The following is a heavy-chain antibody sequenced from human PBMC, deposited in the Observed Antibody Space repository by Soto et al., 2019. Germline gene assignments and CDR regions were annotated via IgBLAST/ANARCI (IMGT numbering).Heavy chain of an antibody. Sequence: PSETLSLTCAVYGGSFSGYYWSWIRQPPGKGLEWIGEINHSGSTNYNPSLKSRVTISVDTSKNQFSLKLSSVTAADTAVYYCARGSLARGYYYYGMDVWGQGTTVTVSS. CDR1: GGSFSGYY. D-gene: IGHD3-3*02. J-gene: IGHJ6*02. CDR2: INHSGST. CDR3: ARGSLARGYYYYGMDV. V-gene: IGHV4-34*01.